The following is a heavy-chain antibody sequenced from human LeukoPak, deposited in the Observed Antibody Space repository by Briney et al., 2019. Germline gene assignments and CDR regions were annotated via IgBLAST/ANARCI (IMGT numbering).Heavy chain of an antibody. CDR3: AKLAVVVAASRGALDY. CDR1: GFTFNSYA. CDR2: ISGSGGST. D-gene: IGHD2-15*01. V-gene: IGHV3-23*01. J-gene: IGHJ4*02. Sequence: GGSLRLSLAAPGFTFNSYAMSWVRQAPGKGLGRVSAISGSGGSTYYADSVKGRFTISRDNSKNTLYLQMNSLRAEDTAVYYCAKLAVVVAASRGALDYWGQGTLVTVSS.